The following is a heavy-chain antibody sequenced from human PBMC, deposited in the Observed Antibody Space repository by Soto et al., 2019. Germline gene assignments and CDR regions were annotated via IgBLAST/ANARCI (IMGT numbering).Heavy chain of an antibody. J-gene: IGHJ3*02. Sequence: SVKVSCKASGGTFSSYTISWVRQAPGQGLEWMGRIIPILGIANYAQKFQGRVTITADKSTSTAYMELSSLRSEDTAVYYCARDSGYDFGDAFDIWGQGTMVTVS. CDR1: GGTFSSYT. CDR2: IIPILGIA. CDR3: ARDSGYDFGDAFDI. V-gene: IGHV1-69*04. D-gene: IGHD5-12*01.